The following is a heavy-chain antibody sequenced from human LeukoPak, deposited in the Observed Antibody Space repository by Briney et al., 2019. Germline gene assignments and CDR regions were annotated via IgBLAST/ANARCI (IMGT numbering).Heavy chain of an antibody. Sequence: PSETLSLTCAVYGGSFSGYYWSWIRQPPGKGLEWIGEINHSGSTNYNPSLKSRVTISVDTSKNQFSLKLSSVTAADTAVYYCARELEFPFDYWGQGTLVTVSS. V-gene: IGHV4-34*01. CDR1: GGSFSGYY. CDR2: INHSGST. CDR3: ARELEFPFDY. D-gene: IGHD6-6*01. J-gene: IGHJ4*02.